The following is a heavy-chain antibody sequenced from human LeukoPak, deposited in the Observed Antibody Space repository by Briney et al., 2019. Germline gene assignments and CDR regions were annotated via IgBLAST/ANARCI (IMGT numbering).Heavy chain of an antibody. CDR2: IYYSGST. D-gene: IGHD2-2*02. Sequence: PSQTLSLTCTVSGGSISSGDYYWSWIRQPPGKGLEWIGYIYYSGSTYYNPSLKSRVTISVDTSKTQFSLKLSSVTAADTAVYYCASIPKSGYFQHWGQGTLVTVSS. CDR1: GGSISSGDYY. V-gene: IGHV4-30-4*08. J-gene: IGHJ1*01. CDR3: ASIPKSGYFQH.